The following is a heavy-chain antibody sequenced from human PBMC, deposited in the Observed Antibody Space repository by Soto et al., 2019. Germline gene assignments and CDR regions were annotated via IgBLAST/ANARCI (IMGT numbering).Heavy chain of an antibody. J-gene: IGHJ4*02. CDR3: ARRLTMVRGVMGYFDY. CDR2: IYYSGST. Sequence: QLQLQESGPGLVKPSETLSLTCTVSGGSISSSSYYWGWIRQPPGKGLEWIGSIYYSGSTYYNPSLKSRVTISVDTSKHQFSLKLSSVTAADTAVYYCARRLTMVRGVMGYFDYWGQGTLVTVSS. D-gene: IGHD3-10*01. CDR1: GGSISSSSYY. V-gene: IGHV4-39*01.